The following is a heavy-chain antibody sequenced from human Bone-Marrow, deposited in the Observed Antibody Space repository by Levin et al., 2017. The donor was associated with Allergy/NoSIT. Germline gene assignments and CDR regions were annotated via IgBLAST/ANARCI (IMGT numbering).Heavy chain of an antibody. CDR1: GGSISTYY. D-gene: IGHD6-19*01. Sequence: PSETLSLTCTVSGGSISTYYWSWLRQPPGKGLEWIGYIYNSGSTNYSPSLRTRVTISVDTSKNQFSLKLSSVTAADTAVYYCARDGSGWPRSRYNFFDYWGQGTLVTVSS. J-gene: IGHJ4*02. V-gene: IGHV4-59*01. CDR2: IYNSGST. CDR3: ARDGSGWPRSRYNFFDY.